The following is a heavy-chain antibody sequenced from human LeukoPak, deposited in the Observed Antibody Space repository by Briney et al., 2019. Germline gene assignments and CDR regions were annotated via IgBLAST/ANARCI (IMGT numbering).Heavy chain of an antibody. CDR3: AKPGSSRGIAGRRPKKYYFGY. CDR2: IPTSGIT. CDR1: GGSISSGSYY. V-gene: IGHV4-61*02. D-gene: IGHD6-6*01. J-gene: IGHJ4*02. Sequence: SETLCLTCAFSGGSISSGSYYCRWIRQPAGKGLEWIGRIPTSGITNYNPPLKSRVTVSVNTSTNQFSLKLNSVPATDTAVYSCAKPGSSRGIAGRRPKKYYFGYWGQGTMVTVSS.